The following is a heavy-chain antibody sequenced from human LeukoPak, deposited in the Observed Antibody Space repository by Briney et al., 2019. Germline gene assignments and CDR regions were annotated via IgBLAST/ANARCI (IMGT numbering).Heavy chain of an antibody. Sequence: GGSLRLSCAASGFTFDDYTMSWVRQAPGKGLEWVSGINWNGGSTGYVDSVKGRFTISRDNAKNSLYLQMNSLRAEDTAVYYCARYPSYGSGSSDYWGQGTLVTVSS. D-gene: IGHD3-10*01. CDR3: ARYPSYGSGSSDY. CDR1: GFTFDDYT. CDR2: INWNGGST. J-gene: IGHJ4*02. V-gene: IGHV3-20*04.